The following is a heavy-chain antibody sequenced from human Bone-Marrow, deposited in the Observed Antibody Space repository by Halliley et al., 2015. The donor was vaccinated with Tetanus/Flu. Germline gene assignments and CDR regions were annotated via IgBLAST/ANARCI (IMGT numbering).Heavy chain of an antibody. D-gene: IGHD4-17*01. CDR3: ARDLGFNDPGEEALDY. Sequence: TLSLTCTVSGGSISSYYWSWIRQPPGKGLQWIGYIYDRGNTNYNPSLKSRVSISVDTSKNQVSLGLNSVTAADTAVYYCARDLGFNDPGEEALDYWGQGILVTASS. J-gene: IGHJ4*02. V-gene: IGHV4-59*01. CDR1: GGSISSYY. CDR2: IYDRGNT.